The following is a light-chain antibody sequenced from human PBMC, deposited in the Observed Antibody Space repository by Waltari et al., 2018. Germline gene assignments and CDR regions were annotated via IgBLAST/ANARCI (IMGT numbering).Light chain of an antibody. V-gene: IGKV3-15*01. CDR3: QQYNYWYT. CDR2: DAS. Sequence: EIVMTQSPATLSVSPGERATLSCRASQSVSSNLAWYQQKPGQAPRLLIYDASTRATDIPARFSGSGSGTEFTLTISSLQSEDFAIYYCQQYNYWYTFGQGTKLEIK. J-gene: IGKJ2*01. CDR1: QSVSSN.